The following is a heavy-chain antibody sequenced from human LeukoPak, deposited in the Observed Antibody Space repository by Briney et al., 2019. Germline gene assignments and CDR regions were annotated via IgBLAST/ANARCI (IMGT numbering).Heavy chain of an antibody. CDR2: IYHSGST. D-gene: IGHD3-3*01. CDR3: ARVRRSGYQKRNWFDP. J-gene: IGHJ5*02. CDR1: GGSISSSNW. Sequence: SETLSLTCAVSGGSISSSNWWSWVRQPPGKGLEWIGEIYHSGSTNYNPSLKSRVTISVDTSKNQFSLKLSSVTAADTAVYYCARVRRSGYQKRNWFDPWGQGTLVTVSS. V-gene: IGHV4-4*02.